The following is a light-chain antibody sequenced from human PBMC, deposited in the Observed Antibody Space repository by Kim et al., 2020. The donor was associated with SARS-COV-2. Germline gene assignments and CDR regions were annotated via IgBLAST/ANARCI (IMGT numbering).Light chain of an antibody. J-gene: IGLJ3*02. Sequence: GQSITIAWTGTSSDVGGYKYVSWYQQYPGKAPKLIIYDVSKRPSGVSIRFSGSKSGNTASLTISGLQVEDEADYYCCSFTTISTWVFGGGTQLTVL. V-gene: IGLV2-14*03. CDR1: SSDVGGYKY. CDR2: DVS. CDR3: CSFTTISTWV.